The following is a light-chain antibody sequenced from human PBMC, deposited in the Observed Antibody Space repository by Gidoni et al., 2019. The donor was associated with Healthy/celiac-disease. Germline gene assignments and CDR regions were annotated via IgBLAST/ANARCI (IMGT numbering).Light chain of an antibody. J-gene: IGKJ1*01. Sequence: AIQLTQSPSSLSASVGDRVTITCRASQGIRNDLGWYQQKPGKAPKLLIYAASSLQSGVPSRFSGSGSGTDFTLTISSLQPEDFATYYCLQDYNYPWTFGQXTKVEIK. CDR3: LQDYNYPWT. V-gene: IGKV1-6*01. CDR2: AAS. CDR1: QGIRND.